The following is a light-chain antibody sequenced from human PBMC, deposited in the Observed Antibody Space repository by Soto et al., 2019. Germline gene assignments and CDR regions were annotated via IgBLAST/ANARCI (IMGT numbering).Light chain of an antibody. CDR3: QQYDNLPPKLT. CDR1: QDISNY. CDR2: DAS. Sequence: DIQMTQSPSSLSASVGDRVTITCQAIQDISNYLNWYQQKPGKAPKLLIYDASNLETGVPSRFSGSGSGTDFTFTISSLQPEDIATYYCQQYDNLPPKLTFGGGTKVDIK. V-gene: IGKV1-33*01. J-gene: IGKJ4*01.